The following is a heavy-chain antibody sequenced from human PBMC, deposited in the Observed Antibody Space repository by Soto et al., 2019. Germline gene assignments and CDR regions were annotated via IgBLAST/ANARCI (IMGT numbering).Heavy chain of an antibody. D-gene: IGHD1-26*01. CDR1: GFTFNNAW. V-gene: IGHV3-15*01. CDR3: TADLSPPEGPSYPIDY. CDR2: MKSNGAT. J-gene: IGHJ4*02. Sequence: EVQLVESGGGLVTPGGSLRLSCVVSGFTFNNAWMNWVRQAPGKGLEWVGPMKSNGATDYAAFGKGRFTFSREDSRGTLYLQMNSLETEDTAVYYCTADLSPPEGPSYPIDYWGQGTLVTVSS.